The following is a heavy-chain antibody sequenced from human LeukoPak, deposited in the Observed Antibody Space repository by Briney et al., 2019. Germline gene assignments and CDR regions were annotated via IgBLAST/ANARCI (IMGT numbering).Heavy chain of an antibody. Sequence: SETLSLTCAVDGGTFTDFYWAWIRQPPGKGLEWIGEISHSGSTNYSPSLKSRVTISLDTSKNQFFLRLTSVTAADTAVYYCARRRPELYGMDVWGQGTTVTVSS. CDR2: ISHSGST. CDR3: ARRRPELYGMDV. J-gene: IGHJ6*02. V-gene: IGHV4-34*01. CDR1: GGTFTDFY. D-gene: IGHD1-14*01.